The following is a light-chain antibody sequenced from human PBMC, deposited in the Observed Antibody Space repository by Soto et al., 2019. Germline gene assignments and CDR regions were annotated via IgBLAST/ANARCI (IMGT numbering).Light chain of an antibody. V-gene: IGLV3-1*01. CDR1: KLGDRY. Sequence: SYELTQPPSVSVSPGQTASITCSGDKLGDRYVCWYQQKTGQSPVLVIYQDTKRPSGIPERFSGSNSGNTATLTISGTQALDEADYYCQARDSRNVVFGGGTKVTVL. CDR2: QDT. J-gene: IGLJ3*02. CDR3: QARDSRNVV.